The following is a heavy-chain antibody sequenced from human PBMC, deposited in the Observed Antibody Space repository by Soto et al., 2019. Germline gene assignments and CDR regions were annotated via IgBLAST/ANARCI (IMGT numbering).Heavy chain of an antibody. Sequence: PSETLSLTCTVSGGSISGYFWSWIRQPPGKGLEWIGYIYYSGSTTYNPSLKSRVTITVETSKNEFSLKLTSVTAADTAVYYCARDGDSGNYYNYFDPWGQGTLVTVSS. V-gene: IGHV4-59*01. CDR1: GGSISGYF. J-gene: IGHJ5*02. CDR3: ARDGDSGNYYNYFDP. CDR2: IYYSGST. D-gene: IGHD1-26*01.